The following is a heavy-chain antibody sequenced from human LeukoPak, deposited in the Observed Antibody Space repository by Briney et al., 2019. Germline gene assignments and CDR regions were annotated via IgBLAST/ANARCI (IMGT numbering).Heavy chain of an antibody. CDR2: IKQDGSEK. CDR3: ARDTSGPDY. Sequence: GGSLRLSCAASGFTFSSYEMNWVRQAPGKGLEWVANIKQDGSEKYYVDSVKGRFTISRDNTKNSLYLQMNSLRAEDTAVYFCARDTSGPDYWGQGTLVTVSS. CDR1: GFTFSSYE. J-gene: IGHJ4*02. D-gene: IGHD2-8*01. V-gene: IGHV3-7*01.